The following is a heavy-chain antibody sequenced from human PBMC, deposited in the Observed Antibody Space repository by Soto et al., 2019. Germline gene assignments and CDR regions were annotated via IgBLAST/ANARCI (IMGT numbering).Heavy chain of an antibody. Sequence: EVPLLESGGGLVQPGGSLRLSCAASGFSFSTYAMNWVRQAPGKGLEWVSAISNSFSDGNTHYADSVKGRCTISRDNDTDAVFLEMNSLRAADTAVYYCAKVFSPDLGTYFDHCGQGTLVTVSS. CDR2: ISNSFSDGNT. CDR1: GFSFSTYA. V-gene: IGHV3-23*01. CDR3: AKVFSPDLGTYFDH. D-gene: IGHD1-26*01. J-gene: IGHJ4*02.